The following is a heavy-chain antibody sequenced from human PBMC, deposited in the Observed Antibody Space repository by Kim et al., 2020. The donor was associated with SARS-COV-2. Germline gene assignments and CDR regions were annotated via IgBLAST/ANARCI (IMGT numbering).Heavy chain of an antibody. J-gene: IGHJ4*02. D-gene: IGHD2-2*02. V-gene: IGHV3-21*01. CDR3: ARDLADIPSGNFDY. Sequence: DSVKGRFTISRDNANNSLSLQMNSLRAEDTAVYYCARDLADIPSGNFDYWGQGTLVTVSS.